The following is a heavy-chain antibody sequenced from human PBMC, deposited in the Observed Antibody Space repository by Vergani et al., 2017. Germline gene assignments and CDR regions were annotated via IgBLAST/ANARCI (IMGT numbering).Heavy chain of an antibody. CDR1: GGPISSGSYY. Sequence: QVQLQESGPGLVKPSQTLSLTCTVSGGPISSGSYYWSWIRQPAGKGLEWIGRIYTSGSTNYNPSLKSRVTISVDTSKNQFSLKLSSATAADTAVYYCARDGSYDFWSGYGDNWFDPWGQGTLVTVSS. D-gene: IGHD3-3*01. CDR2: IYTSGST. CDR3: ARDGSYDFWSGYGDNWFDP. V-gene: IGHV4-61*02. J-gene: IGHJ5*02.